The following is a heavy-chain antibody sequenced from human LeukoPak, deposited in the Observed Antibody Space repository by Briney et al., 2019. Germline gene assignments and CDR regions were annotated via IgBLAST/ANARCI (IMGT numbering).Heavy chain of an antibody. D-gene: IGHD3-9*01. Sequence: SETLSLTCTVSGGSISSYYWSWIRQPPGKGLEWIAYIYYSGNTNYNPSLKSRVTISVDTSKNQFSLKLSSVTAADTAVYYCAKSNYDILTGYYNVYNYYYMDVWDKGTTVTISS. V-gene: IGHV4-59*08. CDR2: IYYSGNT. CDR1: GGSISSYY. J-gene: IGHJ6*03. CDR3: AKSNYDILTGYYNVYNYYYMDV.